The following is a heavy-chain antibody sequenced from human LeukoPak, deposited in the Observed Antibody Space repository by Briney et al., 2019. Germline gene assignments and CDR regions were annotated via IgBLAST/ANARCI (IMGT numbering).Heavy chain of an antibody. CDR2: IYTSGST. D-gene: IGHD3-10*01. CDR3: ARSMVRGVIYYFDY. V-gene: IGHV4-4*07. Sequence: PSETLSLTCTVSGGCISSYYWSWIRQPAGKGLEWIGRIYTSGSTNYNPSLKSRVTMSVDTSKSQFSLKLSSVTAADTAVYYCARSMVRGVIYYFDYWGQGTLVTVSS. CDR1: GGCISSYY. J-gene: IGHJ4*02.